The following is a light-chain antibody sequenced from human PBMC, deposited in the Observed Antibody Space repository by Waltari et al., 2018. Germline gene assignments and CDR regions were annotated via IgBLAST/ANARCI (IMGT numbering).Light chain of an antibody. Sequence: QSALTQPASVSGSPGQSLTISCTGTTSDVGGYDSVPWYQQHPGKAPKLLIYDVTKRPSGVSNRFSGSKSANTASLTISGLQAEDEADYYCFSYRRSSTWVFGEGTKLTVL. J-gene: IGLJ3*02. V-gene: IGLV2-14*03. CDR3: FSYRRSSTWV. CDR1: TSDVGGYDS. CDR2: DVT.